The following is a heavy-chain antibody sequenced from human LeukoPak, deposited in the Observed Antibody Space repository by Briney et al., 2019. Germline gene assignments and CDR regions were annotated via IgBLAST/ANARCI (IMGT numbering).Heavy chain of an antibody. CDR2: IYTSGST. CDR3: ARRRKLSTMVRGVISPAYYYYYYMDV. Sequence: SETLSLTCTVSGGSISSGSYYWSWIRQPAGKGLEWIGRIYTSGSTNYNPSLKSRVTISVDTSKNQFSLKLSSVTAADTAVYYCARRRKLSTMVRGVISPAYYYYYYMDVWGKGTTVTISS. J-gene: IGHJ6*03. D-gene: IGHD3-10*01. CDR1: GGSISSGSYY. V-gene: IGHV4-61*02.